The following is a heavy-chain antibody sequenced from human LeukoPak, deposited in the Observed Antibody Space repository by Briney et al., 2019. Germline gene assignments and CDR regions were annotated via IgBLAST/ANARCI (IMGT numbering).Heavy chain of an antibody. J-gene: IGHJ4*02. CDR1: GYSFTNYW. Sequence: GESLKISCKASGYSFTNYWIGWVRQMPGKGLEWMGIMHPGDSDIRYSPSFQGQVTMSADNSISTAYLHWSSLKASDTAMYYCARTGTGYHSDYWGQGTLVTVSS. V-gene: IGHV5-51*01. D-gene: IGHD3/OR15-3a*01. CDR3: ARTGTGYHSDY. CDR2: MHPGDSDI.